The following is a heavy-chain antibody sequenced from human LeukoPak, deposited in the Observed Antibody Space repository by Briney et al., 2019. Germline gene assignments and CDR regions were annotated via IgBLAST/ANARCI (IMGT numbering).Heavy chain of an antibody. Sequence: PGGSLRLSCAASGFTFSSYAMSWVRQAPGKGLEWVSAISGSGGSTYYADSVKGRFTISRDNSKNTLYLQMTSLRAEDTAVYYCAKDGIRYYYDSSGYYGDYWGQGTLVTVSS. V-gene: IGHV3-23*01. D-gene: IGHD3-22*01. CDR1: GFTFSSYA. J-gene: IGHJ4*02. CDR2: ISGSGGST. CDR3: AKDGIRYYYDSSGYYGDY.